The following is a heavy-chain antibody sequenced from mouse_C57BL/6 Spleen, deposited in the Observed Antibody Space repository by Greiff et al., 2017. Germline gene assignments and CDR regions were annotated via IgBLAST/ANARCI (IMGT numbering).Heavy chain of an antibody. CDR2: IDPEDGDT. J-gene: IGHJ4*01. D-gene: IGHD2-2*01. CDR3: TTGLRRTYKAMDY. V-gene: IGHV14-1*01. Sequence: EVQLQQSGAELVRPGASVKLSCTASGFNIKDYYMHWVKQRPEQGLEWIGRIDPEDGDTEYAPKFQGKATMTADTSSNTAYLQLSSLTSEDTAVYYCTTGLRRTYKAMDYWGQGTSVTVSS. CDR1: GFNIKDYY.